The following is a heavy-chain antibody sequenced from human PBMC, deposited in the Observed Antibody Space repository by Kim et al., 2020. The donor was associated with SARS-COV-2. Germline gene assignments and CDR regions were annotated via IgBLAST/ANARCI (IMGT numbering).Heavy chain of an antibody. V-gene: IGHV4-34*01. CDR3: ARVRISTSYDFWSGYSGGYYGMDV. J-gene: IGHJ6*02. Sequence: SETLSLTCAVYGGSFSGYYWSWIRQPPGKGLEWIGEINHSGSTNYNPSLKSRVTISVDTSKNQFSLKLSSVTAADTAVYYCARVRISTSYDFWSGYSGGYYGMDVWGQGTTVTVSS. CDR2: INHSGST. D-gene: IGHD3-3*01. CDR1: GGSFSGYY.